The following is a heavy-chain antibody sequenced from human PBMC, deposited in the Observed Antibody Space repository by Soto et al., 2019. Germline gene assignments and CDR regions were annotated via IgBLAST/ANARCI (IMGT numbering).Heavy chain of an antibody. CDR3: ARGEWELFFFPRPSGFDP. Sequence: QVQLQESGPGLVKPSGTLSLTCAVSGGSISSSNWWSWVRQPPGKGLEWIGEIYHSGSTNYNPSLKSRVTTSVDKSKHQFSLELSSVTDADTAVYYCARGEWELFFFPRPSGFDPWGQGTLVTVSS. CDR1: GGSISSSNW. J-gene: IGHJ5*02. V-gene: IGHV4-4*02. CDR2: IYHSGST. D-gene: IGHD1-26*01.